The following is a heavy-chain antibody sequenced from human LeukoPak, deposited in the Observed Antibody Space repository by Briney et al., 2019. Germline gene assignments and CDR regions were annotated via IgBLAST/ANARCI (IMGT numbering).Heavy chain of an antibody. V-gene: IGHV3-30-3*01. CDR1: GFTFSSYA. D-gene: IGHD5-24*01. CDR3: AKEKRDGYNILRYFDY. J-gene: IGHJ4*02. Sequence: GGSLRLSCAASGFTFSSYAMHWVRQVPGKGLEWVAVISYDGSNKYYADSVKGRFTISRDNSKNTLYLQMNSLRAEDTAVYYCAKEKRDGYNILRYFDYWGQGTLVTVSS. CDR2: ISYDGSNK.